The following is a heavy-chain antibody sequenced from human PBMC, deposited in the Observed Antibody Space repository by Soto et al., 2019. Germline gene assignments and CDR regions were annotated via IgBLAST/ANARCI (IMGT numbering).Heavy chain of an antibody. D-gene: IGHD5-18*01. V-gene: IGHV3-30*18. CDR1: GFSFDTYG. J-gene: IGHJ4*02. CDR3: AKDPGWRYSFGWAVDY. Sequence: QVQLVESGGGVVQPGKSLRLSCAASGFSFDTYGMHWVRQAPGKGLEWVAVISSHGSNKYYADSVKGRFTISRDDSKNTVFLQMKSLRTEDTALYYCAKDPGWRYSFGWAVDYWGQGTLVTVSS. CDR2: ISSHGSNK.